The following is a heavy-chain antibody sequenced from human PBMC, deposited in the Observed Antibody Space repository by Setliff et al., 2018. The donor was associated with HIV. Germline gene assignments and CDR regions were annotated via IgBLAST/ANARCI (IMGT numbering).Heavy chain of an antibody. D-gene: IGHD3-10*01. V-gene: IGHV1-8*01. J-gene: IGHJ5*02. CDR1: EYSFTSYD. CDR3: ARKHKVSLGRGIVVLWGFDP. Sequence: ASVKVSCKPSEYSFTSYDINWVRQATGQGLEWMGWLNPNSGNSGYAQKFQGRVTMTRSTSFSTAYMELSNLTFEDTAIYYCARKHKVSLGRGIVVLWGFDPWGQGTLVTVSS. CDR2: LNPNSGNS.